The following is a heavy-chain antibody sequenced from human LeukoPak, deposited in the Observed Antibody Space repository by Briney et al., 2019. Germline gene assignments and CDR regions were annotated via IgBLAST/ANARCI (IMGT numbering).Heavy chain of an antibody. CDR1: GGSISSSSYY. J-gene: IGHJ4*02. CDR3: ARLPYNWNYGREGY. CDR2: IYYNGST. V-gene: IGHV4-39*01. Sequence: PSETLSLTCTVSGGSISSSSYYWGWIRQPPGKGLEWFGRIYYNGSTYCNPSLTSRVTISVDTSQNQFSLKLSSVTAGDTAVYYCARLPYNWNYGREGYWGQGTLVTVSS. D-gene: IGHD1-7*01.